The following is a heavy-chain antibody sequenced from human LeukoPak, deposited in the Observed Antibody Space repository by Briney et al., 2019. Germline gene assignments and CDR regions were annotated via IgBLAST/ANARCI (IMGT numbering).Heavy chain of an antibody. D-gene: IGHD3-3*01. Sequence: SETLSLTCTVSGGSISSSSYYWGWIRQPPGKGLEWIGSIYYSGSTYYNPSLKSRVTISVDTSKNQFSLKLSSVTAADTAVYYCARPYYDFWSGYNNWFDPWGQGTLVTVSS. CDR2: IYYSGST. J-gene: IGHJ5*02. CDR1: GGSISSSSYY. CDR3: ARPYYDFWSGYNNWFDP. V-gene: IGHV4-39*07.